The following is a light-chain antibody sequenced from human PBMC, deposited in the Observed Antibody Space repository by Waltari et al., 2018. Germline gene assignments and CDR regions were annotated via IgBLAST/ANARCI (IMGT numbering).Light chain of an antibody. Sequence: QSALTQPASVSGSPGQSITISCTGTRSDVGNYNLVSWYQQHPGKAPKLMISEVNKRPSVVSTRFSGSKSGNTASLTISVLQSEDEASYYCSSYISSTSVIFGGGTKLTVL. CDR2: EVN. CDR3: SSYISSTSVI. CDR1: RSDVGNYNL. J-gene: IGLJ2*01. V-gene: IGLV2-23*02.